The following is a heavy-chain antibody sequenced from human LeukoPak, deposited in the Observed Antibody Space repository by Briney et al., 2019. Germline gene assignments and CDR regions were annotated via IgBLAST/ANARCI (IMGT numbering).Heavy chain of an antibody. CDR3: TTAPTGYCSSTSCHDY. CDR1: GLIFNNAW. Sequence: GGALRLSFVASGLIFNNAWMSWVRPPPGKGLAWVGRIKSNSDGWATDYAAPVKGRFTISRDDSTNTLYLQVNSLKTEDTAVYYCTTAPTGYCSSTSCHDYWGQGTLVTVSS. CDR2: IKSNSDGWAT. V-gene: IGHV3-15*01. D-gene: IGHD2-2*01. J-gene: IGHJ4*02.